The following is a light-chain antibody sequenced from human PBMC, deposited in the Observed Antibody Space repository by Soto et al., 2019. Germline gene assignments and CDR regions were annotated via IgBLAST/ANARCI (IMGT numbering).Light chain of an antibody. CDR2: GAS. CDR1: QTVSSNY. V-gene: IGKV3-20*01. Sequence: EIVLTQSPGTLSLSPGERATLSCRASQTVSSNYLAWYQQQPGQAPRLLIYGASSRATGIPDRFSGSGSGTDFTLTISRLEPDDFAVYYCQPYGTSRTFGQGTKVAIK. J-gene: IGKJ1*01. CDR3: QPYGTSRT.